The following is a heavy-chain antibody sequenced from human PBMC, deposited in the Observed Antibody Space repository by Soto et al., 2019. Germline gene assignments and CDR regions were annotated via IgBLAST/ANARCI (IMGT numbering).Heavy chain of an antibody. J-gene: IGHJ4*02. CDR3: AREPYSYGQPYFDY. V-gene: IGHV4-59*01. CDR1: GGSISSYY. Sequence: PSETLSLTCTFSGGSISSYYWSWIRQPPGKGLEWIGYIYYSGSTNYNPSLKSRVTISVDTSKNQFSLKLSSVTAADTAVYYCAREPYSYGQPYFDYWGQGTLVTVSS. D-gene: IGHD5-18*01. CDR2: IYYSGST.